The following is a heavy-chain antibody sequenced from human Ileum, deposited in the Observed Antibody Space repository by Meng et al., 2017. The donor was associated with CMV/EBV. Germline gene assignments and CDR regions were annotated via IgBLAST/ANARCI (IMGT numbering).Heavy chain of an antibody. CDR2: ISPTGDTI. CDR3: ARDLSKIRSNGFDP. J-gene: IGHJ5*02. V-gene: IGHV3-11*01. Sequence: ASGFIFRAYYMSWLRQAPGKGLEWLSYISPTGDTIFYTDSVKGRFTISRDNARNSLYLHMNSLTPEDTAVYYCARDLSKIRSNGFDPWGQGTLVTVSS. CDR1: GFIFRAYY.